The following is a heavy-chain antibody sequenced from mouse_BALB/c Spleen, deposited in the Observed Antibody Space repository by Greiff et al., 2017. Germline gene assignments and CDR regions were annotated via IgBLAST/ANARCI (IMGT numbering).Heavy chain of an antibody. Sequence: DVMLVESGGGLVKLGGSLKLSCAASGFTFSSYYMSWVRQTPEKRLELVAAINSNGGSTYYPDTVKGRFTISRDNAKNTLYLQMSSLKSEDTALYYCARRLYGYDYAMDYWGQGTSVTVSS. J-gene: IGHJ4*01. D-gene: IGHD2-2*01. V-gene: IGHV5-6-2*01. CDR1: GFTFSSYY. CDR3: ARRLYGYDYAMDY. CDR2: INSNGGST.